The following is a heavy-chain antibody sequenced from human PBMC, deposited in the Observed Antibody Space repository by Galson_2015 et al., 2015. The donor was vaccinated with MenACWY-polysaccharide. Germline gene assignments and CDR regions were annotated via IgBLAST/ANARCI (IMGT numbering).Heavy chain of an antibody. CDR2: ISYDGSNK. J-gene: IGHJ6*03. Sequence: SLRLSCAASGFTFSTYGIHWVRQAPGKGLEWVAVISYDGSNKYYADSMKGRFTISRDNSKNTLYLQMNSLRTEDTAAYYCAKDGVVLVPAAQNYYSYYMDVWGKGTTVTVSS. CDR3: AKDGVVLVPAAQNYYSYYMDV. V-gene: IGHV3-30*18. D-gene: IGHD2-2*01. CDR1: GFTFSTYG.